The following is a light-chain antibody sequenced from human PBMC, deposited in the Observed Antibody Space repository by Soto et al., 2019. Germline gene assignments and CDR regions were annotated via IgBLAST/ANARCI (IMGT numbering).Light chain of an antibody. J-gene: IGKJ2*01. CDR1: QTIDNT. CDR3: QHYNYWPYT. Sequence: EVVLTQSPVTLSLSPGERATLSCRASQTIDNTLALYQRKPGQAPRLLIYDASARATGVPARFSGSGSGTDFTLTISSLHSEDFAVYYWQHYNYWPYTFGQGTKVDIK. V-gene: IGKV3-15*01. CDR2: DAS.